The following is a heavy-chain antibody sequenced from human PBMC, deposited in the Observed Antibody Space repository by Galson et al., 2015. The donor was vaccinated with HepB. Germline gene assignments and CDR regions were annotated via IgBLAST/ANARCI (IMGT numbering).Heavy chain of an antibody. CDR1: GFTFTSYA. D-gene: IGHD1-26*01. V-gene: IGHV3-23*01. J-gene: IGHJ2*01. CDR2: ISGSGGGT. CDR3: AKGGATQDWYFDL. Sequence: SLRLSCAASGFTFTSYAMSWVRQAPGKGLEWVSGISGSGGGTYYADSVKGRFTISRDNSKNTLYLQMNSLRAEDTAVYYCAKGGATQDWYFDLWGRGTLVTVSS.